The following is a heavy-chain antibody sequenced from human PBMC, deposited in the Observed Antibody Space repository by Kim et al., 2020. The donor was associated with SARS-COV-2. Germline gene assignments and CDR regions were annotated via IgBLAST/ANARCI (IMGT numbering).Heavy chain of an antibody. CDR3: ARRQYSGTFLGFDY. V-gene: IGHV2-5*02. J-gene: IGHJ4*02. Sequence: SGPTLVNPTQTLTLTCTFSGFSLSTSGVGVGWIRQPPGKALECLALIYWDDDKRYSPSLKSRLTITKDTSKNQVVLTVTNLDPVDTATYYCARRQYSGTFLGFDYWGQGTLVTVSS. CDR1: GFSLSTSGVG. CDR2: IYWDDDK. D-gene: IGHD1-26*01.